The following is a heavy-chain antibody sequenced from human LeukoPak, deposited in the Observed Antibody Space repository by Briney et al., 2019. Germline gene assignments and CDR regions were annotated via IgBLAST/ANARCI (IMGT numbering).Heavy chain of an antibody. V-gene: IGHV1-2*02. J-gene: IGHJ6*03. Sequence: GASVEVSCKASGYTFTGYYMHWVRQAPGQGLEWMGWINPNSGGTNYAQKFQGRVTMTRDTSISTAYTELSRLRSDDTAVYYCARAFDYTAAYLHYYYMDVWGKGTTVTVSS. D-gene: IGHD3-16*01. CDR1: GYTFTGYY. CDR2: INPNSGGT. CDR3: ARAFDYTAAYLHYYYMDV.